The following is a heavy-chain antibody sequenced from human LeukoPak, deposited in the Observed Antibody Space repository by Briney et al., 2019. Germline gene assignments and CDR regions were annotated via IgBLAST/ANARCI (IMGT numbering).Heavy chain of an antibody. D-gene: IGHD2-15*01. J-gene: IGHJ6*02. CDR1: GFTFSSYG. CDR2: ISYDGSNK. CDR3: AKDLYLQYCRGSACYLNCYNMDV. V-gene: IGHV3-30*18. Sequence: GGSLRLSCAASGFTFSSYGMHWVRQAPGKGLEWVAVISYDGSNKYYADSVKGRFTISRDNSKNTLYLQMNGLRAEDTAVYYCAKDLYLQYCRGSACYLNCYNMDVWGQGTTVAVSS.